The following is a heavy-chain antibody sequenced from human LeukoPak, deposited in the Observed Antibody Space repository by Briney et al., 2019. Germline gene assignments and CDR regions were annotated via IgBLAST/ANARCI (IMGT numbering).Heavy chain of an antibody. D-gene: IGHD3-16*02. V-gene: IGHV4-34*01. CDR2: INHSGST. Sequence: PSETLSLTCDVYGGYFSGYYWSWIRQPPRKGLEWIGEINHSGSTNYNPSLKTRVTSSVDTPKNQFSLQLSSVHAADTAVYYCARAYYDYVWGSYRYRPYYFDYWGQGTLVTVSS. J-gene: IGHJ4*02. CDR3: ARAYYDYVWGSYRYRPYYFDY. CDR1: GGYFSGYY.